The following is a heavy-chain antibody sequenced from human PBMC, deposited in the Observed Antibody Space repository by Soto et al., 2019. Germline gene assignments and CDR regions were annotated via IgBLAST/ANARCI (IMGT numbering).Heavy chain of an antibody. CDR1: GYTFSDYG. CDR3: ARVVPGAEAWFGP. V-gene: IGHV1-18*01. D-gene: IGHD2-2*01. Sequence: ASVKVSCKTSGYTFSDYGITWVRQAPGQPLEWLGWISLYSDGTNYAQKFQGRVSMTTDTSTTTAYMELRSLRSDDTAVYYCARVVPGAEAWFGPWGQGTLVTVSS. J-gene: IGHJ5*02. CDR2: ISLYSDGT.